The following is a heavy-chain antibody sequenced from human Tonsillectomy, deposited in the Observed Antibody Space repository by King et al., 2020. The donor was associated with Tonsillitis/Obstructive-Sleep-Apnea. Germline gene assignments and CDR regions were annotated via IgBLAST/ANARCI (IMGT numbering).Heavy chain of an antibody. Sequence: QLQESGPGLVKPSETLSLTCTVSGGSISSSSYYWGWIRQPPGQGLEWIGSIYYSGSTYYNPSLKSRVTISVDTSKNQFSLKLSSVTAADTAVYYCARRGYDFWSGYSLGWFDPWGQGTLVTVSS. D-gene: IGHD3-3*01. CDR2: IYYSGST. CDR1: GGSISSSSYY. J-gene: IGHJ5*02. V-gene: IGHV4-39*01. CDR3: ARRGYDFWSGYSLGWFDP.